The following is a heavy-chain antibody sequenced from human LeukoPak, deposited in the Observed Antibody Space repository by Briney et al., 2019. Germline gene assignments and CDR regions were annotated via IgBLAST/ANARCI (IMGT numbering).Heavy chain of an antibody. Sequence: GGSLRLSCAASGFTFSSYSMNWVRQAPGKGLEWVSYISSSSSTIYYADSVKGRFAISRDNAKNSLYLQMNSLRAEDTAVYYCAREYYYDLDAFDIWGQGTMVTVSS. J-gene: IGHJ3*02. D-gene: IGHD3-22*01. CDR3: AREYYYDLDAFDI. CDR2: ISSSSSTI. V-gene: IGHV3-48*01. CDR1: GFTFSSYS.